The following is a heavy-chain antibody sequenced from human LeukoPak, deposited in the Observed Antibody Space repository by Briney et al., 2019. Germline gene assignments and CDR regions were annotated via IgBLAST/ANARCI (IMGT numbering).Heavy chain of an antibody. Sequence: SETLSLTCTVSGGSISSYYWSWIRQPAGKGLEWIGRIYTSGSTNYNASLKSRVSLSVDTSKNQFSLKLSSVTAADTAVFYCARENSGSYSEFDYWGQGTLVTVSS. V-gene: IGHV4-4*07. CDR1: GGSISSYY. J-gene: IGHJ4*02. D-gene: IGHD1-26*01. CDR3: ARENSGSYSEFDY. CDR2: IYTSGST.